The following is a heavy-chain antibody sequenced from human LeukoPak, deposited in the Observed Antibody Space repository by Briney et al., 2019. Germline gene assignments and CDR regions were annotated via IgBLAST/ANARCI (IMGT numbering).Heavy chain of an antibody. CDR2: ISAYNGNT. CDR3: ARVLPYYYDSSGLDY. D-gene: IGHD3-22*01. J-gene: IGHJ4*02. V-gene: IGHV1-18*04. Sequence: ASVKVSCKASGYTFTGYYMHWVRQAPGQGLEWMGWISAYNGNTNYAQKLQGRVTMTTDTSTSTAYMELRSLRSDDTAVYYCARVLPYYYDSSGLDYWGQGTLVTVSS. CDR1: GYTFTGYY.